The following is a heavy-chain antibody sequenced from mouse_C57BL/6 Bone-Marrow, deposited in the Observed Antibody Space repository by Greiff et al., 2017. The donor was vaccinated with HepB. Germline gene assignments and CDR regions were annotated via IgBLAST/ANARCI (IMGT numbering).Heavy chain of an antibody. CDR2: IYPRSGNT. V-gene: IGHV1-81*01. CDR3: ARWGKLSFDY. J-gene: IGHJ2*01. CDR1: GYTFTSYG. Sequence: VQLVESGAELARPGASVKLSCKASGYTFTSYGISWVKQRTGQGLEWIGEIYPRSGNTYYNEKFKGKATLTADKSSSTAYMELRSLTSEDSAVYFCARWGKLSFDYWGQGTTLTVSS.